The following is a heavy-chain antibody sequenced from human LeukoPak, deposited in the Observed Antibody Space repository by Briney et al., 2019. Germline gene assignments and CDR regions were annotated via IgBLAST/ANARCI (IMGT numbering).Heavy chain of an antibody. CDR1: GFSVSSNF. D-gene: IGHD1-26*01. CDR3: ARESSGSYAFDY. Sequence: GGSLRLSCAASGFSVSSNFMSWVRQAPGKGLEWVSFIYSGGSTYYADSVKGRFTISRDNSKNTLYLQMNSLRAEDTAVYYCARESSGSYAFDYWGQGNLVTVSS. V-gene: IGHV3-53*01. CDR2: IYSGGST. J-gene: IGHJ4*02.